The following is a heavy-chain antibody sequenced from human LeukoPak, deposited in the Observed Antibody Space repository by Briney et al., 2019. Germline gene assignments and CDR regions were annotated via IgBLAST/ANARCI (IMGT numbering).Heavy chain of an antibody. V-gene: IGHV3-15*01. J-gene: IGHJ4*02. CDR3: TTEAVH. Sequence: GGSLRLSCAASGFRFNNAWMSWVRQAPGKGLEWIGRIRHRADNGTTDYAAPAKGKFTISRDDSINTLYLQINSLKTEDTAVYYCTTEAVHWGQGTLVTVSS. D-gene: IGHD3-10*02. CDR1: GFRFNNAW. CDR2: IRHRADNGTT.